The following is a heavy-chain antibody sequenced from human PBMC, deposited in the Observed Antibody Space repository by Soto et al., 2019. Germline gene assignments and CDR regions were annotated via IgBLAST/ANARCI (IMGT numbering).Heavy chain of an antibody. V-gene: IGHV3-23*01. J-gene: IGHJ4*02. Sequence: EVQLLESGGGLVQPGGSLRLSCAASGFTFSSYAMSWVRQAPGKGLEWVSAISGSGGSTYYADSVKGRFTISRDNSKNTLYLQMNSLRAEDTAVYDCAKVPIGATIRGAFDYWGQGTLVTVSS. CDR1: GFTFSSYA. D-gene: IGHD5-12*01. CDR2: ISGSGGST. CDR3: AKVPIGATIRGAFDY.